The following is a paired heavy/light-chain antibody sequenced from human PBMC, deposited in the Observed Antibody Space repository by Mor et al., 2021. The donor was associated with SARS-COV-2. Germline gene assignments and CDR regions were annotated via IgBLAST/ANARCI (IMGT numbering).Heavy chain of an antibody. Sequence: EVQVVESGGGLVKPGGSLRLSCAASGFTFSNAWMTWVRQAPGKGLEWVGHIKSKTDGGTTNYAAPVKGRFTISRDDSKNTLYLQMNSLKTEDTAVYFCTTGTWIQLWLADYWGQGTLVTVSS. CDR1: GFTFSNAW. V-gene: IGHV3-15*01. D-gene: IGHD5-18*01. J-gene: IGHJ4*02. CDR2: IKSKTDGGTT. CDR3: TTGTWIQLWLADY.
Light chain of an antibody. CDR2: LGS. Sequence: DIVMTQSPLSLPVTPGEPASISCRSSQSLLHSNGYNYLDWYLQKPGQSPQLLIYLGSNRAPGVPDRFSGSGSGTDFTLKISRVEAEDVGVYYCMQALQTPVSFGQGTKLEIK. V-gene: IGKV2-28*01. CDR1: QSLLHSNGYNY. J-gene: IGKJ2*03. CDR3: MQALQTPVS.